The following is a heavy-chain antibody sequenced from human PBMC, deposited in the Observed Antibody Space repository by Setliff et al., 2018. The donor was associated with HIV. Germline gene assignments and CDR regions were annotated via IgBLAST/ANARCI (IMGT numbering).Heavy chain of an antibody. J-gene: IGHJ6*02. CDR2: ISYDGSNK. Sequence: GESLKISCAASGFTFSSYGMHWVRQAPGKGLEWVAVISYDGSNKYYADSVKGRFTISRDNSKNTLYLQMNSLRAEDTAVYYCVQAEWLPSYYYYGMDVWGQGTTVTVSS. CDR3: VQAEWLPSYYYYGMDV. CDR1: GFTFSSYG. V-gene: IGHV3-30*03. D-gene: IGHD3-3*01.